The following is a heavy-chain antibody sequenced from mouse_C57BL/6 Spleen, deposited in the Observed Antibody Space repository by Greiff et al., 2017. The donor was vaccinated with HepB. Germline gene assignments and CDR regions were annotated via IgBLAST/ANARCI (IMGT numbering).Heavy chain of an antibody. Sequence: QVQLQQPGAELVRPGASVTLSCKASGYTFTDYEMHWVKQTPVHGLEWIGAIDPETGGTAYNQKFKGKAILTADKSSSTAYMELRSLTSEDSAVYYCTRITTVVATDYAMDYWGQGTSVTVSS. CDR2: IDPETGGT. D-gene: IGHD1-1*01. CDR3: TRITTVVATDYAMDY. J-gene: IGHJ4*01. V-gene: IGHV1-15*01. CDR1: GYTFTDYE.